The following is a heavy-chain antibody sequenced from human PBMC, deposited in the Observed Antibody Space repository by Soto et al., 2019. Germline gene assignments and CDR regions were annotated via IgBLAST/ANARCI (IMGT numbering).Heavy chain of an antibody. CDR3: ATMLVTGSLDAFDI. CDR2: ISSSSSYI. Sequence: GGSLRLSCAASGFTFSSYSMNWVRQAPGKGLEWVSSISSSSSYIYYADSVKGRFTISRDNAKNSLYLQMNSLRAEDTAVYYCATMLVTGSLDAFDIWGQGTMVTVSS. J-gene: IGHJ3*02. D-gene: IGHD1-20*01. CDR1: GFTFSSYS. V-gene: IGHV3-21*01.